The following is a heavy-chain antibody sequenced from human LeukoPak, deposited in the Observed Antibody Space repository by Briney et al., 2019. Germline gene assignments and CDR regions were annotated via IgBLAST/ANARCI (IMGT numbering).Heavy chain of an antibody. CDR2: ISGSGGST. J-gene: IGHJ4*02. CDR1: GFTFSSYA. CDR3: AKSKGQDYCTNGVCYGGFDY. D-gene: IGHD2-8*01. Sequence: GGSLRLSCAASGFTFSSYAMSWVRQAPGKGLEWVSAISGSGGSTYYADSVKGRFTISRDNSKNTLYLQMNSLRAEDTAVYSCAKSKGQDYCTNGVCYGGFDYWGQATLVTASS. V-gene: IGHV3-23*01.